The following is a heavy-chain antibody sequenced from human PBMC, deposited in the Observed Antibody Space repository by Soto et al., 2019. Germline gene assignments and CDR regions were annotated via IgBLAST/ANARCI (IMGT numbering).Heavy chain of an antibody. CDR2: IIPVLGMA. V-gene: IGHV1-69*02. Sequence: QVQLVQSGAEMKKPGSSVKVSCQASGDFFDSLTINWVRQAPGQGLEWMGRIIPVLGMANYAQKFQGRVMXXXXXXXXXXXXXXXXXXXXXXXXXXXARELGGYDYLYYYYXMDVWGEGTTVTVSS. CDR3: ARELGGYDYLYYYYXMDV. CDR1: GDFFDSLT. D-gene: IGHD5-12*01. J-gene: IGHJ6*03.